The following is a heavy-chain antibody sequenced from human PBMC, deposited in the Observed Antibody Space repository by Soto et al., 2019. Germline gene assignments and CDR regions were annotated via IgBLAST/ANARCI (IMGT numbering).Heavy chain of an antibody. J-gene: IGHJ4*02. CDR3: ARGRYDFWSGYSQFDY. CDR1: GFTFSSYE. D-gene: IGHD3-3*01. Sequence: PGWALRLSCAASGFTFSSYEMNWVRQAPGKGLEWVSYISSSGSTIYYADSVKGRFTISRDNAKNSLYLQMNSLRAEDTAVYYCARGRYDFWSGYSQFDYWGQGTLVTVSS. V-gene: IGHV3-48*03. CDR2: ISSSGSTI.